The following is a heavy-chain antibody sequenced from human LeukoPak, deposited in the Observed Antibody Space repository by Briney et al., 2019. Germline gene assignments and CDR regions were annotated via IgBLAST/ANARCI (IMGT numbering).Heavy chain of an antibody. CDR1: GGSISSGNW. D-gene: IGHD7-27*01. V-gene: IGHV4-4*02. CDR3: ARELLGAPTPGAY. CDR2: IFHSGST. J-gene: IGHJ4*02. Sequence: NSSETLSLTCAVSGGSISSGNWCNWVRQPPGKGLEWIGEIFHSGSTNYNPSLKSRVTISVDKPKNQFSLKLSSVTAADAAVYYCARELLGAPTPGAYWGQGTRVTVSS.